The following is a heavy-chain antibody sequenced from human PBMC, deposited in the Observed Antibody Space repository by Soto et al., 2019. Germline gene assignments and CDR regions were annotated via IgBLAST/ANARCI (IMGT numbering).Heavy chain of an antibody. Sequence: PGGSLRLSCAASGFTFSDYDMYWVRQAPGKGLEWVAFISYDAYDGNYKYYGDSVKGRFTISRDSSRNTLYVQMNSLRAEDTAVYYCAKGRGRNLYYGMDVWGQGTTVTVSS. CDR1: GFTFSDYD. J-gene: IGHJ6*02. D-gene: IGHD1-1*01. V-gene: IGHV3-30*18. CDR2: ISYDAYDGNYK. CDR3: AKGRGRNLYYGMDV.